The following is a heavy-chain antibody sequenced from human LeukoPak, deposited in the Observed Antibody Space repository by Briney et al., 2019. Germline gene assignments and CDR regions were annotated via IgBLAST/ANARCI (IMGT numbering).Heavy chain of an antibody. CDR2: MNPNSGDT. Sequence: ASVKVSCKASGYTFTNYDINWVRQATGQGLEWMGGMNPNSGDTGSAQKFQGRVTMTRSTSISTAYMELGSLRSEDTAVYYCARGSNYYETNTFSAHIHHWGQGTLVTVSS. CDR1: GYTFTNYD. D-gene: IGHD3-22*01. CDR3: ARGSNYYETNTFSAHIHH. J-gene: IGHJ1*01. V-gene: IGHV1-8*01.